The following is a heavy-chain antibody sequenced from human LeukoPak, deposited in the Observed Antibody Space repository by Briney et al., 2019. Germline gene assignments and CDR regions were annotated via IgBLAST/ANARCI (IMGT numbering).Heavy chain of an antibody. J-gene: IGHJ4*02. V-gene: IGHV1-8*03. CDR1: GYTFTSYD. D-gene: IGHD3-10*01. CDR2: MNPNSGNT. Sequence: GASVKVSCKASGYTFTSYDINWVRQATGQGLEWMGWMNPNSGNTGYAQKFQGRVTITRNTSISTAYMELSSLRSEDTAVYYCARRGSYGSGSYYNRQFDYWGQGTLVTVSS. CDR3: ARRGSYGSGSYYNRQFDY.